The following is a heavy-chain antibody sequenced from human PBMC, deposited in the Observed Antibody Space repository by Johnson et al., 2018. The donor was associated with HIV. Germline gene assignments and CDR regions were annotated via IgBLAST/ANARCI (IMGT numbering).Heavy chain of an antibody. J-gene: IGHJ3*02. CDR1: GFTFNTYG. CDR2: IRYDGGTK. V-gene: IGHV3-30*02. D-gene: IGHD6-6*01. CDR3: AKDKEYSSAPGAFDI. Sequence: QVQLVESGGGVVHPGGSLRLSCAASGFTFNTYGMHWVRQAPGKGLEWVAFIRYDGGTKYYADSLKGRFTISRGNAKNSLYLQMNSLGAEDTAVYYGAKDKEYSSAPGAFDIWGEGTMVPVSS.